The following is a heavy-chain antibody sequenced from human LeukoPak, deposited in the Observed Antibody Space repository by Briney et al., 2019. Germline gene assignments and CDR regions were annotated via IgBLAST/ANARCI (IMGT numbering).Heavy chain of an antibody. CDR2: IYYSGST. D-gene: IGHD5-24*01. CDR1: RGSISSYY. J-gene: IGHJ4*02. Sequence: SETLSVTCTGSRGSISSYYWSWIRQPPGKGLEWIGYIYYSGSTNYNPSLKSRVTISVDTSKNQFSLKLSSVTAADTAVYYCARGYNYGYFDYWGQGTLVTVSS. CDR3: ARGYNYGYFDY. V-gene: IGHV4-59*01.